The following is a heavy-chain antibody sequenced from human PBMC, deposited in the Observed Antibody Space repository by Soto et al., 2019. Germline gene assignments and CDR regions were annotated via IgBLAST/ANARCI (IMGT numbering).Heavy chain of an antibody. CDR2: INAYNGNT. Sequence: ASVKVSCKASGYTFTSYGNSWVRQAPVQGLEWVGRINAYNGNTNYAKKFQGRVTMTTDTSTSTAYMELRSLRSDDTAVYYCPRDVPLCSRTSCNPIGYWG. CDR1: GYTFTSYG. CDR3: PRDVPLCSRTSCNPIGY. V-gene: IGHV1-18*01. J-gene: IGHJ4*01. D-gene: IGHD2-2*01.